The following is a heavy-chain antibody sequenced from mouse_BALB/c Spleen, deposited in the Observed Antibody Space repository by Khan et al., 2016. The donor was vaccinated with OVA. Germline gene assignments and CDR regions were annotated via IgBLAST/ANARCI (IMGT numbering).Heavy chain of an antibody. CDR2: ISPGSGDT. D-gene: IGHD1-2*01. J-gene: IGHJ3*01. CDR3: ARRNYFGYTFAY. V-gene: IGHV1-77*01. CDR1: GYTFTDYY. Sequence: QVQLQQSGAELARPGASVKLSCKASGYTFTDYYINWVKQRTGQGLEWIGEISPGSGDTYYNEKLKGKATLTADKSSTTAYMQLSSLTSEASAVYFCARRNYFGYTFAYWGQGTLVTVPA.